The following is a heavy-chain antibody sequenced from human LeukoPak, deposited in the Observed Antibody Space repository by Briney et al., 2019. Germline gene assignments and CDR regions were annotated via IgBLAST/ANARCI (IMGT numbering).Heavy chain of an antibody. CDR3: AKGTVIAATPDY. D-gene: IGHD2-15*01. CDR2: ISGSGGST. V-gene: IGHV3-23*01. J-gene: IGHJ4*02. Sequence: GGSLRLSCAASGFTVSSSYMSWVRQAPGKGLEWVSAISGSGGSTYYADSVKGRFTISRDNSKNTLYLQMNSLRAEDTAVYYCAKGTVIAATPDYWGQGTLVTVSS. CDR1: GFTVSSSY.